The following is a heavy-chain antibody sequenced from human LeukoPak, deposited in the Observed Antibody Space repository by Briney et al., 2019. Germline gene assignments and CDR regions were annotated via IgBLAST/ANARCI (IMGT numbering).Heavy chain of an antibody. J-gene: IGHJ4*02. CDR2: IRYDGSNK. CDR3: AKPLLSSGSMPSY. D-gene: IGHD3-10*01. V-gene: IGHV3-30*02. CDR1: GFTFSSYG. Sequence: PGGSLRLSCAASGFTFSSYGMHWVRQAPGKGLEWVAFIRYDGSNKYYADSVKGRFTISRDNSKNTLYLQMNSLRAEDTAVCYCAKPLLSSGSMPSYWGQGTLVTVSS.